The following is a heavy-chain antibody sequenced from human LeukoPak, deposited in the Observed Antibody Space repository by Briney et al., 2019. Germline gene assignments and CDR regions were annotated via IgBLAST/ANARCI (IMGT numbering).Heavy chain of an antibody. CDR3: ARGQLIKTTYYYDSSGYYYFDY. Sequence: ASVNVSCKASGYTFTSYHMHWVRQAPGQGLEWMGIINPSGGTTIYAQKFQGRVTMTRDTSISTAYMELSRLRSDDTAVYYCARGQLIKTTYYYDSSGYYYFDYWGQGTLVTVSS. CDR2: INPSGGTT. J-gene: IGHJ4*02. CDR1: GYTFTSYH. V-gene: IGHV1-46*01. D-gene: IGHD3-22*01.